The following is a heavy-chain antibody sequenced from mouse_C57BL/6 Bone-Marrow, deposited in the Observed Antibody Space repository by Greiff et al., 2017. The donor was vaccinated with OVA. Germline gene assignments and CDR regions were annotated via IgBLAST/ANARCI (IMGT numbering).Heavy chain of an antibody. CDR2: IRNKANGYTT. CDR1: GFTFTDYY. Sequence: EVQLQQSGGGLVQPGGSLSLSCAASGFTFTDYYMSWVRQPPGKALEWLGFIRNKANGYTTEYSASVKGRFTISRDNSQSILYLQMNALRAEDSATYYCERCLFGCYLLYFDYWGQGTTLTVSS. CDR3: ERCLFGCYLLYFDY. V-gene: IGHV7-3*01. D-gene: IGHD2-12*01. J-gene: IGHJ2*01.